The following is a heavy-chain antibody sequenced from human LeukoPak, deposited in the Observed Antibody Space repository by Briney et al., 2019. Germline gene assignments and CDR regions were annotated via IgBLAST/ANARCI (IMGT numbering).Heavy chain of an antibody. CDR1: GYSFTSFW. CDR3: ARGRYSGTYLSYFDY. CDR2: IYPGYSDT. J-gene: IGHJ4*02. V-gene: IGHV5-51*01. Sequence: GESLKISCKGSGYSFTSFWIAWGRHMPGKGLELMGIIYPGYSDTRYSPSFEDQVTFSADKSISTPYLQWSSLKASDTAMYYCARGRYSGTYLSYFDYWAQGTLVTVSS. D-gene: IGHD1-26*01.